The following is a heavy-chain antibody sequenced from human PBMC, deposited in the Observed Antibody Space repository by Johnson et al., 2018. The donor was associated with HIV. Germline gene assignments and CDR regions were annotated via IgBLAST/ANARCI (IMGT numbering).Heavy chain of an antibody. J-gene: IGHJ3*02. CDR2: TSSNGDRT. CDR3: AKARWHSSRGDALDI. Sequence: VQLVESGGGVVRPGGSLRLSCAASGFSFSSFSMHWVRQAPGKGLEYVSPTSSNGDRTYYANSVNGRFIISRDNSENTLYLQMRSLRAEETALYYCAKARWHSSRGDALDIWGKGTMATVSS. V-gene: IGHV3-64*01. D-gene: IGHD6-13*01. CDR1: GFSFSSFS.